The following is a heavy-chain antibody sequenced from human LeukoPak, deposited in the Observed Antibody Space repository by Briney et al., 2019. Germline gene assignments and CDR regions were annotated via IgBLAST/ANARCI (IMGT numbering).Heavy chain of an antibody. CDR2: IWYDGSNK. CDR3: ARAGYSYGYSDY. CDR1: GFTFSSYG. V-gene: IGHV3-33*01. Sequence: PGRSLRLSCAASGFTFSSYGMHWVRQAPGKGLEWVAVIWYDGSNKYYADSVKGRFTISRDNSKNTLYLQMNSLRAEDTAVYYCARAGYSYGYSDYWGQGTLVTVSS. D-gene: IGHD5-18*01. J-gene: IGHJ4*02.